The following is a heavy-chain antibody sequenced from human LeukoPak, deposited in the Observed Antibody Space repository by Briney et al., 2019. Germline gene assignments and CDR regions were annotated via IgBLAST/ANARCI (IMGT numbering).Heavy chain of an antibody. CDR2: IYTSGST. CDR3: ASTTLSPLTGIFDY. J-gene: IGHJ4*02. Sequence: SQTLSLTCTVSGGSISSGSYYWSWIRQPAGKGLEWIGRIYTSGSTNYNPSLKSRVTISVDTSKNQFSLKLSSVTAADTAVYYCASTTLSPLTGIFDYWGQGTLVTVSS. CDR1: GGSISSGSYY. D-gene: IGHD1-14*01. V-gene: IGHV4-61*02.